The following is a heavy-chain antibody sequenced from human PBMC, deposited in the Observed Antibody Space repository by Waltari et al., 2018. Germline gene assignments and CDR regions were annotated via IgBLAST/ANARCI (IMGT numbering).Heavy chain of an antibody. CDR1: GFTFSSYE. CDR2: ISSSGSTI. D-gene: IGHD3-22*01. Sequence: EVQLVESGGGLVQPGGSLRLSCAASGFTFSSYEMNWVRQAPGKGLEWVSYISSSGSTIYYADSVKGRFTISRDNAKNSLYLQMNSLRAEDTAVYYCASQMYYYDSSGYYSGTFPQHYFDYWGQGTLVTVSS. CDR3: ASQMYYYDSSGYYSGTFPQHYFDY. J-gene: IGHJ4*02. V-gene: IGHV3-48*03.